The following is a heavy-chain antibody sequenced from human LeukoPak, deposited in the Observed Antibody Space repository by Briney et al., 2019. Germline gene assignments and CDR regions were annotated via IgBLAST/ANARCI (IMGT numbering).Heavy chain of an antibody. Sequence: RSGGSLRLSCAASGFTFSSYSMNWVRQAPGKGLEWVSSISSSSSYIYYADSVKGRFTISRDNAKNSLYLQMNSLRAEDTAVYYCARTGVVAATVDYWGQGTLVTVSS. V-gene: IGHV3-21*01. CDR1: GFTFSSYS. J-gene: IGHJ4*02. CDR3: ARTGVVAATVDY. D-gene: IGHD2-15*01. CDR2: ISSSSSYI.